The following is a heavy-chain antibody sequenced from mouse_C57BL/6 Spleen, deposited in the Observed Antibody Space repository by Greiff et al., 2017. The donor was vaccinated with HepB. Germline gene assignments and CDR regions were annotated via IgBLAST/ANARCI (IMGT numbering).Heavy chain of an antibody. Sequence: VQLQQPGAELVKPGASVKMSCKASGYTFTSYWITWVKQRPGQGLEWIGDIYPGSGSTNYNEKFKSKATLTVDTSSSTAYMQLSSLTSEDSAVYYGARDYGSRSYFDYWGQGTTLTVSS. CDR2: IYPGSGST. CDR3: ARDYGSRSYFDY. V-gene: IGHV1-55*01. J-gene: IGHJ2*01. CDR1: GYTFTSYW. D-gene: IGHD1-1*01.